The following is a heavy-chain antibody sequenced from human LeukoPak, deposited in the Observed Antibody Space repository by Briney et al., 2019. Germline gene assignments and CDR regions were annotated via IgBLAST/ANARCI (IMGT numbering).Heavy chain of an antibody. Sequence: PETLSLTCAVYGGSFSGYYWSWIRQPPGKGLEWIGEINHSGSTNYNPSLKSRVTISVDTSKNQFSLKLSSVTAADTAVYYCARGSRITMVRGVIITSRGWYMDVWGKGTTVTVSS. CDR2: INHSGST. CDR3: ARGSRITMVRGVIITSRGWYMDV. CDR1: GGSFSGYY. D-gene: IGHD3-10*01. V-gene: IGHV4-34*01. J-gene: IGHJ6*03.